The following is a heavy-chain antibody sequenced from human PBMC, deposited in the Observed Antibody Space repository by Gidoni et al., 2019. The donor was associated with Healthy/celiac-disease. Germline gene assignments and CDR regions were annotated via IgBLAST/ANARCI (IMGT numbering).Heavy chain of an antibody. V-gene: IGHV1-69*01. CDR3: ASTQSGDQVSLFDY. Sequence: QVQLVQSGAEVKKPGSSVTVSCKASGGTFSSYAISWVRQAPGQGLEWMGGIIPILGTANYAQKFQGRVTITADESTSTAYMELSSLRSEDTAMYYCASTQSGDQVSLFDYWGQGTLVTVSS. D-gene: IGHD4-17*01. J-gene: IGHJ4*02. CDR1: GGTFSSYA. CDR2: IIPILGTA.